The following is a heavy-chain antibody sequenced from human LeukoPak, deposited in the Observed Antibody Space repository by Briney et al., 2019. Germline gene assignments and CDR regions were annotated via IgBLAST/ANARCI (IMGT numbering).Heavy chain of an antibody. CDR1: GFTFSSYE. CDR3: ARVGGSYEFDY. D-gene: IGHD1-26*01. CDR2: ISSSGSTI. Sequence: PGGSLRLSCAASGFTFSSYEMNWVRQAPGQGLKWVSYISSSGSTIYYADSVKGRFTISRDNAKNSLYLQMNSLRAEDTAVYYCARVGGSYEFDYWGQGTLVTVSS. J-gene: IGHJ4*02. V-gene: IGHV3-48*03.